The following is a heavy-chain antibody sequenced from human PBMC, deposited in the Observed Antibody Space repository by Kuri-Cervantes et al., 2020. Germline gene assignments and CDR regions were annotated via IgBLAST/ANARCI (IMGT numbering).Heavy chain of an antibody. CDR1: GFTFSSYA. CDR2: ISYDGSNK. Sequence: GGSLRLSCAASGFTFSSYAMHWVRQAPGKGLEWVAVISYDGSNKYYADSVKGRFTISRDNSKNTLYLQMNSLRAEDTAVYYCAKDQWRFLEWYYYGMDVWGQGTTVTVSS. J-gene: IGHJ6*02. V-gene: IGHV3-30-3*01. CDR3: AKDQWRFLEWYYYGMDV. D-gene: IGHD3-3*01.